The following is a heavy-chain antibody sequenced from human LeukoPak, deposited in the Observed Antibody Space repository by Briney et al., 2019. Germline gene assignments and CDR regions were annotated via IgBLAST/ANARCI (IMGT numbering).Heavy chain of an antibody. D-gene: IGHD1-26*01. CDR2: IIPIFCTA. CDR3: ARAESGSYSDPDEYFQH. CDR1: GGTFSSYA. V-gene: IGHV1-69*13. Sequence: ASVKVSCKASGGTFSSYAISWVRQAPGQGLEWMGGIIPIFCTAKYAQKFQGRVTITADESTSTAYMELSSLRSEDTAVYYCARAESGSYSDPDEYFQHWGQGTLVTVSS. J-gene: IGHJ1*01.